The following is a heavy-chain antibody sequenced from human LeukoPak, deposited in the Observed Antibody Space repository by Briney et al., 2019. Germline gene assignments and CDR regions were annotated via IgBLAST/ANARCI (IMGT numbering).Heavy chain of an antibody. V-gene: IGHV3-23*01. CDR1: GLRCSSSA. J-gene: IGHJ4*02. CDR2: ISGDAENT. CDR3: AKTSGNNDWLIDF. D-gene: IGHD3-9*01. Sequence: PGGSLRLSCSASGLRCSSSAMNWVRPAPGKGLEWVSFISGDAENTYYADSVKGRFTISRDNSKNTLFLQMHSLRVEDTALYYCAKTSGNNDWLIDFWGQGTLVTVSS.